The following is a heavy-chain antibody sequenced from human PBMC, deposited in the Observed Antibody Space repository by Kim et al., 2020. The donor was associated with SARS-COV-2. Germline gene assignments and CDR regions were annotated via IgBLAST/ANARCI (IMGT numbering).Heavy chain of an antibody. V-gene: IGHV1-46*01. Sequence: ASVKVSCKASGYTFTSYYMHWVRQAPGQGLEWMGIIKPSGGSTSYAQKFQGIVTMTRDTSTSTVYMELSSLRSEDTAVYYCARDKCSGGSCLHYYYYYGMYVWGQGTTVTVSS. J-gene: IGHJ6*01. CDR3: ARDKCSGGSCLHYYYYYGMYV. CDR2: IKPSGGST. CDR1: GYTFTSYY. D-gene: IGHD2-15*01.